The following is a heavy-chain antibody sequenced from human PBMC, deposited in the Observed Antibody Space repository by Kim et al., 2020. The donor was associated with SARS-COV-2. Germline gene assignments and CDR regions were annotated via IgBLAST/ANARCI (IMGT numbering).Heavy chain of an antibody. CDR2: LSGDGSKT. Sequence: GGSLRLSCAASGFTFNTYVMHWVRQVPGKGLVWVSRLSGDGSKTYYADSVKGRFIISRDNAKNTLYLQMNSLTADDTAVYFCAGGRGGGTFAFDIWGPGTMVTVSS. D-gene: IGHD3-10*01. J-gene: IGHJ3*02. V-gene: IGHV3-74*01. CDR1: GFTFNTYV. CDR3: AGGRGGGTFAFDI.